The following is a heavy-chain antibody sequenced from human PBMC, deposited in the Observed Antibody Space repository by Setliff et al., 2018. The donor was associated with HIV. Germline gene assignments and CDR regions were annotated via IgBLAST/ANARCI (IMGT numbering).Heavy chain of an antibody. CDR2: MYHSGST. J-gene: IGHJ3*02. V-gene: IGHV4-38-2*01. Sequence: SETLSLTCAVSGYSISSGYYWGWIRQPPGKGLEWIGSMYHSGSTYHNPSLKSRVTISVDTSKNQFSLKLSYVTAADTAFYYCARQSPQIRYLDWLNAFDIWGQGTMVTVSS. D-gene: IGHD3-9*01. CDR1: GYSISSGYY. CDR3: ARQSPQIRYLDWLNAFDI.